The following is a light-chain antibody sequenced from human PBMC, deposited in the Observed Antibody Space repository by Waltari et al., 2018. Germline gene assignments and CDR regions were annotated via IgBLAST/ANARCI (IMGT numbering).Light chain of an antibody. CDR1: RSTIGSNT. V-gene: IGLV1-44*01. Sequence: QSVLTQPPSASGTPGQRVTISCSGTRSTIGSNTVIWYQQLPGTAPKLLIYSNNQRPSGGPDRFSGSKSGTSASLAISGLQSEDEADYYCAAWDDSLNGWVFGGGTKLTVL. CDR3: AAWDDSLNGWV. J-gene: IGLJ3*02. CDR2: SNN.